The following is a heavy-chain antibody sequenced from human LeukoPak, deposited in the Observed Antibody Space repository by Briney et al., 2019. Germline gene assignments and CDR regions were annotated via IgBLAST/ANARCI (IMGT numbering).Heavy chain of an antibody. CDR1: GGSFSGYY. CDR2: INHSGST. V-gene: IGHV4-34*01. D-gene: IGHD5-18*01. CDR3: ARGRNSYGYNVFDY. J-gene: IGHJ4*02. Sequence: PSETLSLTCAVYGGSFSGYYWSWIRQPPGKGLEWIGEINHSGSTNYNPSLKSRVTISVDTSKNQFSLKLSSVTAADTAVYYCARGRNSYGYNVFDYWGQGTLVTVSS.